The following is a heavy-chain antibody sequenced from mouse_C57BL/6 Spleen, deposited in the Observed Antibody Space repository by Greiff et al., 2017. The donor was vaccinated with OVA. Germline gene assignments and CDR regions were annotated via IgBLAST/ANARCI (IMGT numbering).Heavy chain of an antibody. CDR1: GYSITSGYY. CDR2: ISYDGSN. J-gene: IGHJ1*03. Sequence: EVKVEESGPGLVKPSQSLSLTCSVTGYSITSGYYWNWIRQFPGNKLEWMGYISYDGSNNYNPSLKNRISITRDTSKNQFFLKLNSVTTEDTATYYCARDYSNFEGYFDVWGTGTTVTVSS. CDR3: ARDYSNFEGYFDV. D-gene: IGHD2-5*01. V-gene: IGHV3-6*01.